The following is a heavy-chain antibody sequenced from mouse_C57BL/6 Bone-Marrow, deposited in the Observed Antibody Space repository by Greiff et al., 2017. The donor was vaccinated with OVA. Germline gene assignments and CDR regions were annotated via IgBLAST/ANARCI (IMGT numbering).Heavy chain of an antibody. CDR2: INPNNGGT. D-gene: IGHD2-10*01. CDR1: GYTFTDYY. J-gene: IGHJ3*01. CDR3: ARASYGNYLAWFAY. V-gene: IGHV1-26*01. Sequence: EVQLQQSGPELVKPGASVKISCKASGYTFTDYYMNWVKQSHGKSLEWIGDINPNNGGTSYNQKFKGKATLTVDKSSSTAYMELRSLTSEDSAVYYCARASYGNYLAWFAYWGQGTLVTVSA.